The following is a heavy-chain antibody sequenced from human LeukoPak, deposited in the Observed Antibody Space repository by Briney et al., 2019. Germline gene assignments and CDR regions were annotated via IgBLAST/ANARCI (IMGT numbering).Heavy chain of an antibody. Sequence: PGGSLRLSCAASGFTFSSYEMNWVRQAPGKGLEWVSDISSSGSNIDYADSVKGRFTISRDNAKNSLYLQMNSLRAEDTAVYYCARASWYYDILSSGYLPRGFDYWGQGTLVTVSS. CDR2: ISSSGSNI. CDR3: ARASWYYDILSSGYLPRGFDY. V-gene: IGHV3-48*03. CDR1: GFTFSSYE. D-gene: IGHD3-9*01. J-gene: IGHJ4*02.